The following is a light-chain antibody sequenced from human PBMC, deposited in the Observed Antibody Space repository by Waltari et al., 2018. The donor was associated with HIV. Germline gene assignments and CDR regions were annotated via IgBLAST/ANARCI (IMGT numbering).Light chain of an antibody. J-gene: IGLJ3*02. CDR1: DSDIGRYHY. Sequence: QSALTQPRSVSGSPGQSVTISCTGSDSDIGRYHYVTWYQQHPGKAPKFINWRPSGVPHRFSGSKPGNTASLTISGLQPDDEADYYRCSYAGNSTRLFGGGTKLIVL. V-gene: IGLV2-11*01. CDR3: CSYAGNSTRL.